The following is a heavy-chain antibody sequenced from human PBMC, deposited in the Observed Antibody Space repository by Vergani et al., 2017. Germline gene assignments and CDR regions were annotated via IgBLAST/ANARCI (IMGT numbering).Heavy chain of an antibody. CDR2: IGVKNGYT. CDR1: GYTFTRYG. Sequence: QVQLVQSGPEVKKPGASVKVSCKASGYTFTRYGLSWVRQAPGQGLEWMGWIGVKNGYTNYAQKFQGRVTLTTDTPTTTAYMELRSLTSDDTAVYYCVRPIYGERAFDIWGRGTLVTVSS. D-gene: IGHD4-17*01. V-gene: IGHV1-18*04. CDR3: VRPIYGERAFDI. J-gene: IGHJ3*02.